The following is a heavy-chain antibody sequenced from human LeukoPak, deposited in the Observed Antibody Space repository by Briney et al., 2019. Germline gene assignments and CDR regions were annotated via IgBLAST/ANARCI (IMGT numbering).Heavy chain of an antibody. CDR3: ARPAGIAVSNARFDY. D-gene: IGHD6-19*01. V-gene: IGHV3-30-3*01. Sequence: GGSLRLSCAASGFTFSSYAMHWVRQAPGKGLEWVAVISYDGSNKYYADSVKGRFPISRDNSKNTLYLQMNSLRAEDTAVYYCARPAGIAVSNARFDYWGQGTLVTVSS. J-gene: IGHJ4*02. CDR1: GFTFSSYA. CDR2: ISYDGSNK.